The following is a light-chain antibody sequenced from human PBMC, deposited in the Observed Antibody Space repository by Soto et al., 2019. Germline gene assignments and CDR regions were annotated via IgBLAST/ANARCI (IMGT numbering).Light chain of an antibody. CDR1: SSDVGGYNY. CDR3: SSYGGTNKRYV. Sequence: QSALTQPPSASGSPGQSVTISCTGTSSDVGGYNYVSWYQQHPGKAPQLLIYEVSNRPSGVPDRFSGSKSANTASLTVSGLQTEDEADYYCSSYGGTNKRYVFGTGTKLTVL. J-gene: IGLJ1*01. V-gene: IGLV2-8*01. CDR2: EVS.